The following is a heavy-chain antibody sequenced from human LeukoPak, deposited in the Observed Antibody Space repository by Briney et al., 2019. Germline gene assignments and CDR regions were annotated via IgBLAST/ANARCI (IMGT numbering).Heavy chain of an antibody. Sequence: PSETLSHTCTVSGGSISSHYWSWIRQPPGKGLEWIGYIYYSGSTNYNPSLKSRVTISVDTSKNQFSLKLSSVTAADTAVYYCARGATKAPFDYWGQGTLVTVSS. CDR2: IYYSGST. J-gene: IGHJ4*02. CDR1: GGSISSHY. V-gene: IGHV4-59*11. CDR3: ARGATKAPFDY.